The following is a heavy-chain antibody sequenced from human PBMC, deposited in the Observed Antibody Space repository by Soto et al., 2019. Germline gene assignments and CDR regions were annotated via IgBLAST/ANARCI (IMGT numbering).Heavy chain of an antibody. CDR2: ISYDGSNK. CDR1: GFTFSSYG. J-gene: IGHJ4*02. V-gene: IGHV3-30*18. CDR3: AKEDISGSYSAFDY. Sequence: QVQLVESGGGVVQPGRSLRLSCAASGFTFSSYGMHWVRQAPGKGLEWVAGISYDGSNKYYADSVKGRFTISRDNSKNTLYLQMNSLRAEDTAVYYCAKEDISGSYSAFDYWGQGTLVTVSS. D-gene: IGHD1-26*01.